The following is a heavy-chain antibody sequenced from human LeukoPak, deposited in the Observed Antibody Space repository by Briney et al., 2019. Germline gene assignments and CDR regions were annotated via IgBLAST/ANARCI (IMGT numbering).Heavy chain of an antibody. CDR2: ISSSGSTI. J-gene: IGHJ6*04. CDR1: GFTFSSYA. V-gene: IGHV3-48*03. Sequence: GGSLRLSCAASGFTFSSYAMSWVRQAPGKGLEWVSAISSSGSTIYYADSVKGRFTISRDNAKNSLYLQMNSLRAEDTAVYYCVELGITMIGGVWGKGTTVTISS. D-gene: IGHD3-10*02. CDR3: VELGITMIGGV.